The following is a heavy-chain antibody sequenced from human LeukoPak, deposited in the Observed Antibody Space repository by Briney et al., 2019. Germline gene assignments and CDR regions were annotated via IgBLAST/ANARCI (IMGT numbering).Heavy chain of an antibody. Sequence: GGSLRLSCAASGFTFRSYGMHWVRQAPGKGLEWVAVISYDGSNKYYADSVKGRFTISRDNSKNTLYLQMNSLRAEDTALYYCVRGQATAWGLDYWGQGTLVTVSS. V-gene: IGHV3-30*03. D-gene: IGHD6-13*01. CDR3: VRGQATAWGLDY. CDR2: ISYDGSNK. CDR1: GFTFRSYG. J-gene: IGHJ4*02.